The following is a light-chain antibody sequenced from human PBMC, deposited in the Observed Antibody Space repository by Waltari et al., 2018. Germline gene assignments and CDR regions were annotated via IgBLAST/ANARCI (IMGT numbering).Light chain of an antibody. J-gene: IGKJ4*01. CDR1: QDIRDS. CDR2: DAS. V-gene: IGKV1-33*01. CDR3: QKYNSAPLT. Sequence: DIQMTQSPSSLSASVGDRITITCQASQDIRDSLNWYQQKPGKAPKLLIYDASNLETGVPSRFSGSGSGTDFTLTISSLQPEDVATYYCQKYNSAPLTFGGGTKVEIK.